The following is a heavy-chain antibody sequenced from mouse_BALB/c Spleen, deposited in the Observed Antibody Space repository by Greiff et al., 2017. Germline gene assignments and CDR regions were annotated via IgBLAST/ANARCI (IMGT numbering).Heavy chain of an antibody. Sequence: VQLQQPGAELVKPGASVKLSCKASGYTFTSYWMHWVKQRPGQGLEWIGEIDPSDSYTNYNQKFKGKATLTVDKSSSTAYMQLSSLTSEDSAVYYCARITTVVARYFDVWGAGTTVTVSS. CDR1: GYTFTSYW. CDR2: IDPSDSYT. V-gene: IGHV1-69*02. D-gene: IGHD1-1*01. CDR3: ARITTVVARYFDV. J-gene: IGHJ1*01.